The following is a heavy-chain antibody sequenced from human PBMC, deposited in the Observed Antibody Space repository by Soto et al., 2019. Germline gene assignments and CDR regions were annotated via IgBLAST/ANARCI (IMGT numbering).Heavy chain of an antibody. D-gene: IGHD6-19*01. Sequence: LSLTCTVSGGSISSSSYYWGWIRQPPGKGLEWIGSIYYSGSTYYNPSLKSRVTISVDTSKNQFSLKLSSVTAADTAVYYCASDGAVAVEDYYYGMDVWGQGTTVTVSS. V-gene: IGHV4-39*01. CDR2: IYYSGST. CDR1: GGSISSSSYY. CDR3: ASDGAVAVEDYYYGMDV. J-gene: IGHJ6*02.